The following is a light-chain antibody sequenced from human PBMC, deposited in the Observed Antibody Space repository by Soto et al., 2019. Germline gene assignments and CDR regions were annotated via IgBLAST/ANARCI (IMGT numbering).Light chain of an antibody. CDR3: QSYDTSLSGVI. J-gene: IGLJ2*01. V-gene: IGLV1-40*01. CDR1: SSNIGAGYD. Sequence: QSVLTQTTSVSGAPGQKITMYCTGSSSNIGAGYDVHWYQQVPGAAPRLLIYADNNRPSGVPDRFSASKSGTSASLAITGLQGEDEANYYCQSYDTSLSGVIFGAGTKLTVL. CDR2: ADN.